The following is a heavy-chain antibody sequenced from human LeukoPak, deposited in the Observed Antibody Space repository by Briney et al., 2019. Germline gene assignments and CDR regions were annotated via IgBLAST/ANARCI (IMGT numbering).Heavy chain of an antibody. CDR3: ARFGTY. V-gene: IGHV4-34*01. Sequence: AETLYLTCAVYGGSFSGYFWSWIRQPPGKGLEWIGEINRSGSTTYNPSLKSRVTISVDTSKNQFSLKLNSVTAADTAVYYCARFGTYWGQGILVTVSS. D-gene: IGHD3-10*01. J-gene: IGHJ4*02. CDR1: GGSFSGYF. CDR2: INRSGST.